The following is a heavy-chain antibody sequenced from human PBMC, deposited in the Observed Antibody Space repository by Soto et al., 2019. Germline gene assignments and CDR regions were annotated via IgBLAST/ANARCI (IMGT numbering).Heavy chain of an antibody. CDR2: IYYNGST. J-gene: IGHJ3*02. Sequence: SETLSLTCTVSGGSISSYYWTWIRQPPGRGLEWIGYIYYNGSTNYNPSLKSRVTISIDTSKNQFSLKLTSVTAADTAIYYCARDTTVTDAFDIWGQGTMVTVSS. CDR3: ARDTTVTDAFDI. CDR1: GGSISSYY. V-gene: IGHV4-59*01. D-gene: IGHD4-17*01.